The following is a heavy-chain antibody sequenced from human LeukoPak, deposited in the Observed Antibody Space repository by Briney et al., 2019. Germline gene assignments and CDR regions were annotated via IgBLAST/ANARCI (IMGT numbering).Heavy chain of an antibody. CDR2: IHTSGNT. J-gene: IGHJ3*02. Sequence: PSETLSLTCTVSGGSVSSGNFYWTWIRQPAGNQLEWIGRIHTSGNTNHIPSLWSRVTISTDTSKSQFSLTLNFVTAADTAVYYCARDRGGDSFDIWGQGTTVTVSS. CDR3: ARDRGGDSFDI. D-gene: IGHD2-21*01. V-gene: IGHV4-61*02. CDR1: GGSVSSGNFY.